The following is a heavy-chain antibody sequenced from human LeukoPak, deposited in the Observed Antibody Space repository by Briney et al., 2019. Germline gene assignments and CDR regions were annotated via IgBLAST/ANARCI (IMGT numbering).Heavy chain of an antibody. CDR1: GGSFSGYY. Sequence: SETLSLTCAVYGGSFSGYYWSWIRQPPGKGLEWIREINHSGSTNYNPSLKSRVTISVDTSKNQFSLKLSSVTAADTAVYYCARRRRIVVVITYAFDIWGQGTMVTVSS. CDR2: INHSGST. D-gene: IGHD3-22*01. V-gene: IGHV4-34*01. J-gene: IGHJ3*02. CDR3: ARRRRIVVVITYAFDI.